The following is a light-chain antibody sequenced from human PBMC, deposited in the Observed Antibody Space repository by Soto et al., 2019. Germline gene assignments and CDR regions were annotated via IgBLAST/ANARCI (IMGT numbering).Light chain of an antibody. J-gene: IGKJ1*01. Sequence: DIQMTQSPSSLSASVGDRVTITCRASQSISNYLNWYQQKPGKAPKLLIYAAPTLQSGVPSRFSGSESGTDFTLTISSLQPEDFATYYCQQSYRTPPWTFGQGTKVDIK. CDR3: QQSYRTPPWT. CDR1: QSISNY. CDR2: AAP. V-gene: IGKV1-39*01.